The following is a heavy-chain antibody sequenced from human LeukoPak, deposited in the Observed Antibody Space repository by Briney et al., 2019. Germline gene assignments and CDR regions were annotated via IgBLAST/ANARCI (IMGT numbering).Heavy chain of an antibody. CDR3: ASTGYSYAVNEIHAFDI. Sequence: SETLSLTCSVSGGSISSDSYYWGWIRQPPGKGLEWVGSVYYSGITYYNPSLKSRVTISVDTSKNQFSLKLSSVTAADTAVYYCASTGYSYAVNEIHAFDIWGQGTMVTVSS. D-gene: IGHD5-18*01. CDR1: GGSISSDSYY. CDR2: VYYSGIT. J-gene: IGHJ3*02. V-gene: IGHV4-39*01.